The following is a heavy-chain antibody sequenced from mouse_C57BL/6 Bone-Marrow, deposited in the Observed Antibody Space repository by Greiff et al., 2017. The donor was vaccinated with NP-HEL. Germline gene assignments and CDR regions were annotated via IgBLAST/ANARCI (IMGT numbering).Heavy chain of an antibody. Sequence: EVQGVESGAELVKPGASVKLSCTASGFNIKDYYMHWVKQRTEQGLEWIGRIDPEDGETKYAPKFQGKATITADTSSNTAYLQLSSLTSEDTAVYYCARNYGSSLWFAYWGQGTLVTVSA. J-gene: IGHJ3*01. V-gene: IGHV14-2*01. CDR1: GFNIKDYY. CDR3: ARNYGSSLWFAY. CDR2: IDPEDGET. D-gene: IGHD1-1*01.